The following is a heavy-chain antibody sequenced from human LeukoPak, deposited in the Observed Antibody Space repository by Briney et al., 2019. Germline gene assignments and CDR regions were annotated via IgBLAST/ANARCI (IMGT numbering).Heavy chain of an antibody. CDR3: ARGPYIFYGDYTLDY. CDR1: GFTFTGYY. V-gene: IGHV1-2*04. Sequence: ASVKVSCKASGFTFTGYYMHWVRQAPGQGLEWMGWINPNSGGTNYAQKFQGWVTMTRDTSISTAYMELSRLRSDDTAVYYCARGPYIFYGDYTLDYWGQGTLVTVSS. J-gene: IGHJ4*02. CDR2: INPNSGGT. D-gene: IGHD4-17*01.